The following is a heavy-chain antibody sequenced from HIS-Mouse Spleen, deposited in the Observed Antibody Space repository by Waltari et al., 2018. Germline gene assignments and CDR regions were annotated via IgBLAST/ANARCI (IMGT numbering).Heavy chain of an antibody. J-gene: IGHJ2*01. Sequence: QVQLVQSGAEVKKPGASVKVSCKASGYTFTSYDINWVRQATGKGLEWMGWMNPNSGNTGYAQKFQGRVTMTRNTSISTAYMELSSLRSEDTAVYYCAREIPYSSSWYDWYFDLWGRGTLVTVSS. CDR2: MNPNSGNT. D-gene: IGHD6-13*01. CDR3: AREIPYSSSWYDWYFDL. V-gene: IGHV1-8*01. CDR1: GYTFTSYD.